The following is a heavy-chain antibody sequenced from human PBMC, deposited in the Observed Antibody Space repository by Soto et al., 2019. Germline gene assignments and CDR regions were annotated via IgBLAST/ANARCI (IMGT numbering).Heavy chain of an antibody. CDR3: AHPRGYGVFDAYDI. Sequence: GGSLRLSCAASGFTFSTYATNWVRQAPGKGLEWVSAISGSGGTTYYADSVQGRFTISRDNSINTLYLQMNSLRPEDTAVYYCAHPRGYGVFDAYDIWGQGAMVTVSS. CDR2: ISGSGGTT. J-gene: IGHJ3*02. CDR1: GFTFSTYA. D-gene: IGHD4-17*01. V-gene: IGHV3-23*01.